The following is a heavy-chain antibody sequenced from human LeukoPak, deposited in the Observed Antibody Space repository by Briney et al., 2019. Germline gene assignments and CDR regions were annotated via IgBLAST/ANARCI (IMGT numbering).Heavy chain of an antibody. CDR2: MRSNGGTT. CDR1: GFTFSDYV. D-gene: IGHD3-10*01. V-gene: IGHV3-64D*09. J-gene: IGHJ4*02. CDR3: VNNCGSGSGYFDY. Sequence: GGSLRLSCSASGFTFSDYVMYWVRQAPGKGREYVSAMRSNGGTTYYADSVTERFTISRDNYKNTLYLKMRSMRAEAKAVSYCVNNCGSGSGYFDYWGQGTPVTVSS.